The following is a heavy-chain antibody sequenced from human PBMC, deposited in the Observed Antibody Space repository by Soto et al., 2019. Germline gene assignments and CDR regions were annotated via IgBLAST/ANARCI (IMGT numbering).Heavy chain of an antibody. D-gene: IGHD3-22*01. V-gene: IGHV4-31*03. CDR3: AREGGYYDSSGYPPSGMDV. J-gene: IGHJ6*02. CDR2: IYYSGST. Sequence: SETLSPTCTVSGGSISSGGYYWSWIRQHPGKGLEWIGYIYYSGSTYYNPSLESRVTISVDTSKNQFSLKLSSVTAADTAVYYCAREGGYYDSSGYPPSGMDVWGQGTTVTVS. CDR1: GGSISSGGYY.